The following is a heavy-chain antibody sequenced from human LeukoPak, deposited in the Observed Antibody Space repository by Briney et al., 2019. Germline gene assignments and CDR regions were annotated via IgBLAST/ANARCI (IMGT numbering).Heavy chain of an antibody. Sequence: PGGSLRLSCAASGFTVSNTYMSWVRQAPGKGLEWVSVIYSDGNTYYADSVKGRFTISRDNSTNTLYLEMNSLRAEDTAVYYCATDTSGYHNGWGQGTLVTVSS. J-gene: IGHJ4*02. CDR1: GFTVSNTY. CDR2: IYSDGNT. D-gene: IGHD5-12*01. V-gene: IGHV3-53*01. CDR3: ATDTSGYHNG.